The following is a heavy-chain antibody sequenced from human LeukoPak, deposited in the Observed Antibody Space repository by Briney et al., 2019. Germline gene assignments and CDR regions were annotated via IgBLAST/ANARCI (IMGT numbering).Heavy chain of an antibody. CDR3: ARDPSPATYNYDSSGFPATRYWYFDL. V-gene: IGHV4-59*01. CDR1: GGSISSYY. Sequence: PSETLSLTCTVSGGSISSYYWSWIRQPPGKGLEWIGYIYYSGSTNYNPSLKSRVTISVDTSKNQFSLKLSSVTAADTAVYYCARDPSPATYNYDSSGFPATRYWYFDLWGRGTLVTVSS. CDR2: IYYSGST. D-gene: IGHD3-22*01. J-gene: IGHJ2*01.